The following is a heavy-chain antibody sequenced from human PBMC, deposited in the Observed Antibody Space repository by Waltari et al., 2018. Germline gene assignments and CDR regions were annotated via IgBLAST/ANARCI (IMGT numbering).Heavy chain of an antibody. J-gene: IGHJ4*02. V-gene: IGHV3-23*01. CDR2: FNGRDGGA. D-gene: IGHD3-10*01. Sequence: EEQLLQSGGGLVPPGGSLRLSCAASGFTFHTSTLRWVRQAPGKGLEWVSAFNGRDGGAYYADSVKGRFTISSDNSRNTLYLQMNSLRAEDTAVYYCAKLRNYGTTWAGAFDCWGQGTLVTVSS. CDR3: AKLRNYGTTWAGAFDC. CDR1: GFTFHTST.